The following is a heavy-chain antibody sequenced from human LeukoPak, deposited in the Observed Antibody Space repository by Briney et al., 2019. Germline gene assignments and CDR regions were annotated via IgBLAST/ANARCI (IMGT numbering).Heavy chain of an antibody. J-gene: IGHJ4*02. CDR3: ARTYCSGGSCHFDH. Sequence: NASETLSLTCSVSGGSIRSYYWSWIRQPPGKGLEWMGYIFYSGSTDSNPSLKSRVTISVDTSKNQFSLKLSSVTAADTAVYYCARTYCSGGSCHFDHWGQGTLVTVSS. CDR2: IFYSGST. CDR1: GGSIRSYY. V-gene: IGHV4-59*08. D-gene: IGHD2-15*01.